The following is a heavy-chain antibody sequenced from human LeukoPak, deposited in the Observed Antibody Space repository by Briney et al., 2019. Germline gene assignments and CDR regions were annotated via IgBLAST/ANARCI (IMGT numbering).Heavy chain of an antibody. CDR1: GFTFSSYG. J-gene: IGHJ3*02. CDR3: AKVIFRKHLVVPAASDAFDI. Sequence: GGTLRLSCAASGFTFSSYGMSWVRQAPGKGPEWVSAISGSGGSTYYADSVKGRFTISRDNSKNTLYLQMNSLRAEDTAVYYCAKVIFRKHLVVPAASDAFDIWGQGTMVTVSS. V-gene: IGHV3-23*01. CDR2: ISGSGGST. D-gene: IGHD2-2*01.